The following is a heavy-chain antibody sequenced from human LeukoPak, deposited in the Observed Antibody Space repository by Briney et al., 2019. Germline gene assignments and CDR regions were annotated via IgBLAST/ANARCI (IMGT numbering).Heavy chain of an antibody. CDR1: RFTFRSYG. CDR2: IRYDRSNE. V-gene: IGHV3-30*02. CDR3: AKDRAWEVRGFGDYDY. D-gene: IGHD3-10*01. J-gene: IGHJ4*02. Sequence: GGSLRLSSAASRFTFRSYGMHWVRQAPGKGLEWVAFIRYDRSNEFYADSVQGRFIISRDNSKNTLYLQMNSLRPDDTAVYYCAKDRAWEVRGFGDYDYWGQGTLVTVSS.